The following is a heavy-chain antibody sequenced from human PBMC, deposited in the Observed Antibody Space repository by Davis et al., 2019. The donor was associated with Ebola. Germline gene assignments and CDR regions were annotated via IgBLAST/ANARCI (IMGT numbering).Heavy chain of an antibody. Sequence: PSETLSLTCTVSGGSISSSSYYWGWIRQPPGKGLEWIGSIYYSGSTYYNPSLKSRVTISVDTSKNQFSLKLSSVTAADTAVYYCASRGYTMVQEGSDYWGQGTLVTVSS. CDR2: IYYSGST. CDR3: ASRGYTMVQEGSDY. CDR1: GGSISSSSYY. D-gene: IGHD3-10*01. J-gene: IGHJ4*02. V-gene: IGHV4-39*01.